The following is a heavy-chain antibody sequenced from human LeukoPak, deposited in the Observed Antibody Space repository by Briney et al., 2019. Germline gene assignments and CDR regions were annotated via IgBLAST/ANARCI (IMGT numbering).Heavy chain of an antibody. J-gene: IGHJ4*02. D-gene: IGHD3-10*01. CDR2: INHSGST. Sequence: PSETLSLTCAVYGGSFSGYYWSWIRQPPGKGLEWIGEINHSGSTNYNPSLKSRVTISVHTSKNQFSLKLSSVTAANTAVYLCARYVVYGSGKYYFDYWGQGSLVTVSS. CDR1: GGSFSGYY. CDR3: ARYVVYGSGKYYFDY. V-gene: IGHV4-34*01.